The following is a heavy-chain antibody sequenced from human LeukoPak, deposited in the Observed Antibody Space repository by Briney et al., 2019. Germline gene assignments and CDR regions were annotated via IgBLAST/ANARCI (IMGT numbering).Heavy chain of an antibody. Sequence: GGSLRLSCAASRFTFSSSWITWVRQAPGMGLEWVANINPDGSRKNFVDSVEGRFTISRDNAKNSLYLQMNSLSAEDTAIYYCARDRGYNSFDIWGQGTMVTVSS. CDR2: INPDGSRK. CDR1: RFTFSSSW. J-gene: IGHJ3*02. CDR3: ARDRGYNSFDI. D-gene: IGHD1-1*01. V-gene: IGHV3-7*01.